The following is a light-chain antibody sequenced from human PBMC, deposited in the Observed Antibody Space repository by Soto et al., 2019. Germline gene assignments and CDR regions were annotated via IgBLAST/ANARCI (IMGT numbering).Light chain of an antibody. CDR1: QSVGSSF. CDR2: RTS. J-gene: IGKJ4*01. Sequence: EIVLTQSPDTLSLSPEERATLSCRASQSVGSSFLAWYQQKPGQAPRLLIYRTSTRATGIPDRFTGSGSGTDFTLTISRLEPEDFAVYYCQQYEISPLTFGGGTKVEIK. V-gene: IGKV3-20*01. CDR3: QQYEISPLT.